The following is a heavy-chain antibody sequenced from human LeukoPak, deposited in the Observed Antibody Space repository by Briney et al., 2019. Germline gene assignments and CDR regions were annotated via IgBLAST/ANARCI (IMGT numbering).Heavy chain of an antibody. CDR1: GYTFTSYG. J-gene: IGHJ4*02. V-gene: IGHV1-18*01. D-gene: IGHD3-22*01. Sequence: ASVKVSCKPSGYTFTSYGIRSVRQAPGQGLEWMGWISAYNGNTNYAQKLQGRVTMTTDTSTSTAYMELRSLRSADTAVYYCARDVRDYYDSRRYYNAWNYWGQGILVTVSS. CDR3: ARDVRDYYDSRRYYNAWNY. CDR2: ISAYNGNT.